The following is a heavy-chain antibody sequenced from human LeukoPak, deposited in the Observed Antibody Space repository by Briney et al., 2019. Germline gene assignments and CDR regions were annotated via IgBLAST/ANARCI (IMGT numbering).Heavy chain of an antibody. CDR2: ISGSSGST. D-gene: IGHD3-22*01. CDR3: AKVPRPYDSSGYTSY. Sequence: GGSPRLSCAASGFTFSTYAMSWVRQAPGKGLEWVSAISGSSGSTYYAGSVKGRSTISRDNSKNTLYLQMNSLRAEDTAVYYCAKVPRPYDSSGYTSYWGQGTLVTVSS. V-gene: IGHV3-23*01. J-gene: IGHJ4*02. CDR1: GFTFSTYA.